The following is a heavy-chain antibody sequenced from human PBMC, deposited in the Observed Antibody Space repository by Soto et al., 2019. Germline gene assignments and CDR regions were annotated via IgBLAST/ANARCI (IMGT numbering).Heavy chain of an antibody. Sequence: VGSLRLSCADSGFTFSSYWMHWVRQAPGKGLVWVSHINGDGSSTSYADSVKGRFTISRDNAKNTLYLQLNSLRAEDTAVYFCARDGDYNWFDPWGQGTLVTVS. CDR2: INGDGSST. CDR1: GFTFSSYW. D-gene: IGHD3-3*01. CDR3: ARDGDYNWFDP. J-gene: IGHJ5*02. V-gene: IGHV3-74*01.